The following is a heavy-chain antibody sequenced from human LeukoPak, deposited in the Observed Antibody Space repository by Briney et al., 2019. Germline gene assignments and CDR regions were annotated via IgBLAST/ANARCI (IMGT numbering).Heavy chain of an antibody. Sequence: SETLSLTCTVYGGSISSYYWSWIRQPPGKGLEWIGYIYYSGSTNYNPSLKSRVTISVDTSKNQFSLKLSSVTAADTAVYYCARHRGMTTYLFDYWGQGTLVTVSS. CDR3: ARHRGMTTYLFDY. J-gene: IGHJ4*02. D-gene: IGHD4-4*01. V-gene: IGHV4-59*08. CDR2: IYYSGST. CDR1: GGSISSYY.